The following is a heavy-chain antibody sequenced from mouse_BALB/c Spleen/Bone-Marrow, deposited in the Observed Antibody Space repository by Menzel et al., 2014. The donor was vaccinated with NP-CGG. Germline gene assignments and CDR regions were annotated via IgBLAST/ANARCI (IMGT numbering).Heavy chain of an antibody. CDR2: ISSGSSTI. CDR3: ASDYDYFDY. V-gene: IGHV5-17*02. Sequence: EVQGVESGGGLVQPGGSRKLPCAASGFTFSSFGMHWVRQAPEKGLEWVAYISSGSSTIYYADTVKGRFTISRDNPKNTLFLQMTSLRSEDTAMYYCASDYDYFDYWGQGTTLTVSS. D-gene: IGHD2-4*01. J-gene: IGHJ2*01. CDR1: GFTFSSFG.